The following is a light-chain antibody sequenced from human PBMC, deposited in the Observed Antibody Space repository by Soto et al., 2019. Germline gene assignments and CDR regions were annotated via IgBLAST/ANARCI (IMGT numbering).Light chain of an antibody. J-gene: IGLJ1*01. Sequence: QSVLTQPASVSGSPGQSITISCSGTSSDVGAYTSVSWYQQHPDKAPKLMIYEVSNRPSGVSNRFSGSKSANTASLTISGLQADDEAHYYCTSYTSDNRSYVFGTGTKVTVL. CDR2: EVS. CDR3: TSYTSDNRSYV. V-gene: IGLV2-14*01. CDR1: SSDVGAYTS.